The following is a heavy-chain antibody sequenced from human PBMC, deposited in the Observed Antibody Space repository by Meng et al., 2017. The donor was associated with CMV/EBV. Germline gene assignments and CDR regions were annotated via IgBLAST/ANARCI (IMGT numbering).Heavy chain of an antibody. Sequence: TVSCQASGGPFSSYAISWVRQAPGQGLEWMGGIIPIFGTANYAQKFQGRVTITADESTSTAYMELSSLRSEDTAVYYCASKGGSYDYWGQGTLVTVSS. CDR2: IIPIFGTA. J-gene: IGHJ4*02. CDR1: GGPFSSYA. D-gene: IGHD1-26*01. CDR3: ASKGGSYDY. V-gene: IGHV1-69*01.